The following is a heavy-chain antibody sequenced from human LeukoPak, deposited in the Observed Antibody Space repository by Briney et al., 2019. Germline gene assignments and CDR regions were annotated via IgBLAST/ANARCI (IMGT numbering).Heavy chain of an antibody. V-gene: IGHV4-59*08. CDR3: AKVQQGWYDDY. J-gene: IGHJ4*02. CDR1: GGSISSYY. CDR2: IYYSGST. Sequence: SETLSLTCTVSGGSISSYYWSWIRQPPGKGLEWIGYIYYSGSTNYNPSLKSRVTISVDTSKNQFSLKLSSVTAADTAVYYCAKVQQGWYDDYWGQGTLVTVSS. D-gene: IGHD6-19*01.